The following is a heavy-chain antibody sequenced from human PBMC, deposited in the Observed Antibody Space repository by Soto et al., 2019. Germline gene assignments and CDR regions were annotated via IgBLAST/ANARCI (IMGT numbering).Heavy chain of an antibody. D-gene: IGHD4-17*01. CDR2: ISSSSSTI. J-gene: IGHJ3*02. Sequence: GGSLRLSCAASGFTFSSYSMNWVRQAPGKGLEWVSYISSSSSTIYYADSVKGRFTISRDNAKNSLYLQMNSLRAEDTAVYYCARDPASYGDDAFDIWGQGTMDTVSS. CDR3: ARDPASYGDDAFDI. V-gene: IGHV3-48*04. CDR1: GFTFSSYS.